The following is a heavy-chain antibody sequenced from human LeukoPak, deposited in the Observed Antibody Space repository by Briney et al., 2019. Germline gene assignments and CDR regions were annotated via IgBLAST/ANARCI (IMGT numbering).Heavy chain of an antibody. CDR1: RFTFTNYS. D-gene: IGHD3-22*01. Sequence: PGGSLRLSCAASRFTFTNYSMNWVRQAPGKGLEWVSSISSSSSYIYYADSVKGRFTISRDNSKNTLYLQMNSLRAEDTAVYYCAKDAAIVVVPQGYFDYWGQGTLVTVSS. V-gene: IGHV3-21*04. CDR3: AKDAAIVVVPQGYFDY. J-gene: IGHJ4*02. CDR2: ISSSSSYI.